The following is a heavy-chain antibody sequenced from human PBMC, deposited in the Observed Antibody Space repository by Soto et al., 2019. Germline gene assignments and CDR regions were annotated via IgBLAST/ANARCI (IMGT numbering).Heavy chain of an antibody. D-gene: IGHD3-10*01. CDR1: GFTFSSYG. Sequence: QVQLVESGGGVVQPGRSLRLSCAASGFTFSSYGMHWVRQAPGKGLEWVAVIWYDGSNKYYADSVKGRFTISRDTSKNTLYLQMNSLRAEDTAVYYCARDVLQYYYGSGSYFQYYYGMDVWGQGTTVTVSS. CDR2: IWYDGSNK. V-gene: IGHV3-33*01. J-gene: IGHJ6*02. CDR3: ARDVLQYYYGSGSYFQYYYGMDV.